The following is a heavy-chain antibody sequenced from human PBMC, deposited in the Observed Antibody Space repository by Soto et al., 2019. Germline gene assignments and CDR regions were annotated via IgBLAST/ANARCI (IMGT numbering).Heavy chain of an antibody. CDR1: GYTFNKYG. D-gene: IGHD6-13*01. CDR2: ISAFNDYT. Sequence: ASVKVSCKASGYTFNKYGFNWVRQARGQGLEWMGRISAFNDYTNLAQKFQGRLTLTTDASTNTAYMELQVLRSDDTAMYYCARGRGAVIPAGNKDAFDVWGQGTTVTVSS. V-gene: IGHV1-18*01. CDR3: ARGRGAVIPAGNKDAFDV. J-gene: IGHJ3*01.